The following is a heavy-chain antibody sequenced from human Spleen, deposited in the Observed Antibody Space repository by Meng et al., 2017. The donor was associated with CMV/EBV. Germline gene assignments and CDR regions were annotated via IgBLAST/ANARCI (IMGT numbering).Heavy chain of an antibody. CDR2: ISYDGRNE. V-gene: IGHV3-30*19. CDR1: GITFSGNG. CDR3: ARGGRDIVLLPAASYYFDY. J-gene: IGHJ4*02. Sequence: GGSLRLSCAVSGITFSGNGMHGVRQAPGKGLECVAFISYDGRNEYYADSVKGRFTISRDNSKNTLYLQMNSLRAEDTAVYYCARGGRDIVLLPAASYYFDYWGQGTLVTVSS. D-gene: IGHD2-2*01.